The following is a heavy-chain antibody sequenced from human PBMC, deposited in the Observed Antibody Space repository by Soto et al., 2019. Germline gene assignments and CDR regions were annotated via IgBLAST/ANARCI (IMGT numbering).Heavy chain of an antibody. CDR1: GYAFSAYY. J-gene: IGHJ3*02. Sequence: ASVTVSCKASGYAFSAYYTHWVRQAPEQGLEWMGCMNPKSGGTYFAKKFQGRATLTRETSISTAYMEVNRLRSDDTAVYYCTRENMANSDGLYDAFEIWGQGTTVTVSS. CDR2: MNPKSGGT. D-gene: IGHD3-10*01. CDR3: TRENMANSDGLYDAFEI. V-gene: IGHV1-2*02.